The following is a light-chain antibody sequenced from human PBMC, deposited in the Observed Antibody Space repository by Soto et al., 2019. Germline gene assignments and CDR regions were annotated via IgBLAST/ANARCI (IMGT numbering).Light chain of an antibody. CDR2: GAS. V-gene: IGKV3-15*01. J-gene: IGKJ4*01. CDR3: QQYNEWPLT. CDR1: QSVSSD. Sequence: EIVMTQSPATLSVSPGERATLSCRASQSVSSDLAWYQQKPGQAPRLLIYGASTRATGIPATFSGSGSGTEFTLTITSLQSEDFAVYYCQQYNEWPLTFGRGTKVDIK.